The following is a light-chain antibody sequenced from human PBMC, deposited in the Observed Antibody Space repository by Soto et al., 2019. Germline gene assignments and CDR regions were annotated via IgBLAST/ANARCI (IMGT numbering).Light chain of an antibody. CDR2: EVS. CDR3: ASYTGSSTSVM. CDR1: SSDVGGYKY. J-gene: IGLJ3*02. V-gene: IGLV2-14*01. Sequence: QSALTQPASVSGSPGQSITISCTGTSSDVGGYKYVYWYQQHPDKAPKLIIFEVSNRHSGISSRFSGSKSGNTASLTISGLQAEDEADYYCASYTGSSTSVMFGRGTKLTVL.